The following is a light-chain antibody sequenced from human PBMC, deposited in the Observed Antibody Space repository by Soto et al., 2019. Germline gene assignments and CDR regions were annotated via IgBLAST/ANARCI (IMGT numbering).Light chain of an antibody. J-gene: IGLJ3*02. CDR2: EVS. CDR3: FSYTTRSTLV. CDR1: SSDVGGYNY. Sequence: QSALTQPASVSGSPGQSITISCTGTSSDVGGYNYVSWYQQHPAKAPKLMIYEVSNRPSGVSHRFSGSKSGNTAYLTISGLQAEDEADYYCFSYTTRSTLVFGGGTKVTVL. V-gene: IGLV2-14*01.